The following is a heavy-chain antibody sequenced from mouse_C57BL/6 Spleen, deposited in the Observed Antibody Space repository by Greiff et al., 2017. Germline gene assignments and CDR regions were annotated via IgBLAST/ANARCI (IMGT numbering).Heavy chain of an antibody. CDR2: IRLKSDNYAT. Sequence: EVKVEESGGGLVQPGGSMKLSCVASGFTFSNYWMNWVRQSPEKGLEWVAQIRLKSDNYATHYAESVKGRFTISRDDSKSSVYLQMNNLRAEDTGIYYCTGGGTTVVQYFDVWGTGTTVTVSS. CDR3: TGGGTTVVQYFDV. V-gene: IGHV6-3*01. J-gene: IGHJ1*03. D-gene: IGHD1-1*01. CDR1: GFTFSNYW.